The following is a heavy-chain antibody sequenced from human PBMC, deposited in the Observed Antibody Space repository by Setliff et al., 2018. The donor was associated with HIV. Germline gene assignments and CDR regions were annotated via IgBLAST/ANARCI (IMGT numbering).Heavy chain of an antibody. CDR2: IDAANGNT. D-gene: IGHD3-9*01. J-gene: IGHJ4*02. Sequence: ASVKVSCKASGYTFTNYGVSWVRQAPGQGLEWMAWIDAANGNTKYSQKFQGRVTITRDTSARTAYMELSSLRSEDKAVYYCARGYDILTGSKSDYWGQGTQVTVSS. CDR3: ARGYDILTGSKSDY. V-gene: IGHV1-3*01. CDR1: GYTFTNYG.